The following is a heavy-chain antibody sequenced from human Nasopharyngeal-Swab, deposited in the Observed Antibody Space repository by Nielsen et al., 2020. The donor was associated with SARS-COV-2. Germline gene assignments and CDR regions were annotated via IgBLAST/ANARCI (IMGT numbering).Heavy chain of an antibody. CDR1: GCSFSTYW. Sequence: GESLKISCAASGCSFSTYWMDWVRQAPGKGPEWVSRIDNDGRRTFYADLVKGRFTISRDNTKNTLYLQMNSLSAEDTALYYCVKYGSGWGQGTLVTVSS. D-gene: IGHD6-19*01. V-gene: IGHV3-74*01. CDR2: IDNDGRRT. CDR3: VKYGSG. J-gene: IGHJ4*02.